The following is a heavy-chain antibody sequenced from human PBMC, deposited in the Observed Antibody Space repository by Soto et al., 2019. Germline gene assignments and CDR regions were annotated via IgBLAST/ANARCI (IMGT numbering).Heavy chain of an antibody. D-gene: IGHD2-21*02. CDR1: GDSVSSNSAA. Sequence: PSQTLSLTCAISGDSVSSNSAAWNWIRQSPSRGLEWLGRTYYRSKWYNDYAVSVKSRITISPDTSKNQFSLQLNSVTPEDTAVYYCARDHGGGDSIRGGMDVWGQGTTVTVSS. CDR2: TYYRSKWYN. V-gene: IGHV6-1*01. CDR3: ARDHGGGDSIRGGMDV. J-gene: IGHJ6*02.